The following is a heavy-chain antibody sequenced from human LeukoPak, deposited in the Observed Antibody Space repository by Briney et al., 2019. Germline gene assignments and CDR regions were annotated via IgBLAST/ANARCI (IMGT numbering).Heavy chain of an antibody. J-gene: IGHJ4*02. CDR3: ARILAVARISDY. CDR2: ISSNSSNI. CDR1: GFTFSSYS. Sequence: GGSLRLSCAASGFTFSSYSMNWVRQAPGKGLEWVSYISSNSSNIYYAESVKGRFTISRDNAKNSLYLQMNSLRAEDAAVYYCARILAVARISDYWGQGTLVTVSS. D-gene: IGHD6-19*01. V-gene: IGHV3-48*04.